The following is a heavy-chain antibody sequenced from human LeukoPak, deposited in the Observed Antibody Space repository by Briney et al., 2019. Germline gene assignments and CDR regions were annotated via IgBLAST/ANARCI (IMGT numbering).Heavy chain of an antibody. CDR2: IRSTANGYAT. CDR3: TGNYYGSGSYADFDY. CDR1: GFTFSGSA. D-gene: IGHD3-10*01. Sequence: GGSLRLSCAASGFTFSGSALHWVRQASGEGLDWVGRIRSTANGYATAYAASVKGRFTISRDDSKNTAYLQMDSLKTEDTAVYYCTGNYYGSGSYADFDYWGQGTLVTVSS. V-gene: IGHV3-73*01. J-gene: IGHJ4*02.